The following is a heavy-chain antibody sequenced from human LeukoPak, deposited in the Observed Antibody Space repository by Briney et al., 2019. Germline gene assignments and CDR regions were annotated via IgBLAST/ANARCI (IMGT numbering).Heavy chain of an antibody. J-gene: IGHJ2*01. CDR1: GGSISSYY. V-gene: IGHV4-59*01. Sequence: SETLSLTCTVSGGSISSYYWSWIRQPPGKGLEWIGYIYYSGSTNYNPSLKSRVTISVDTSKNQFSLKLSSVTAADTAVYYCARDSGFPGYLDLWGRGTLVTVSS. CDR3: ARDSGFPGYLDL. CDR2: IYYSGST. D-gene: IGHD6-25*01.